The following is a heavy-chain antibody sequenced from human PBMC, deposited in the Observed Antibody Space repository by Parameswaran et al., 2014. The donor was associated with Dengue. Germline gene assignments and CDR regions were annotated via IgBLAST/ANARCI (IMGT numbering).Heavy chain of an antibody. CDR3: ARGGDAAIDY. CDR2: ISSSSSYI. V-gene: IGHV3-21*01. CDR1: GFTFSSYS. J-gene: IGHJ4*02. Sequence: LARLGGPLRLSCAASGFTFSSYSMNWVRQAPGKGLEWVSSISSSSSYIYYADSVKGRFTISRDNAKNSLYLQMNSLRAEDTAVYYCARGGDAAIDYWGQGTLVTVSS. D-gene: IGHD3-16*01.